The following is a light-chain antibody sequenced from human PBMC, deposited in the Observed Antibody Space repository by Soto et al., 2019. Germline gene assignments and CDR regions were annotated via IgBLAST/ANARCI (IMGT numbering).Light chain of an antibody. CDR1: QGIGIT. V-gene: IGKV3-15*01. J-gene: IGKJ4*01. Sequence: EIVLTQSPATLSLSPGEGATLSCRASQGIGITLAWYQQKPGQTPRLLIYGASTRATGVPPRFSGSGSGTDFILTINSLQSEDFAVYYCQHYANWPLTFGGGTKIESK. CDR2: GAS. CDR3: QHYANWPLT.